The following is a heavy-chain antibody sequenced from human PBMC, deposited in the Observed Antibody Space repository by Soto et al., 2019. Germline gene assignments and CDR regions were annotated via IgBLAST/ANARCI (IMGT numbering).Heavy chain of an antibody. Sequence: SVKVSCKSSGGTFSNYAINWVRQAPGLGLEWMGQVTPKLATAKHAQKFQGRVTITADESASTAYMYVSSLRSEDTAVYFCARRRDGYNSAFDIWGQGTLVTVSS. CDR2: VTPKLATA. D-gene: IGHD5-12*01. CDR3: ARRRDGYNSAFDI. J-gene: IGHJ3*02. V-gene: IGHV1-69*13. CDR1: GGTFSNYA.